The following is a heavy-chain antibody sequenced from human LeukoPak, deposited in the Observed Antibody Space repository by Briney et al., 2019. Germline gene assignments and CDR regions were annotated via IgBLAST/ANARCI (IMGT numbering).Heavy chain of an antibody. CDR1: GGSFSGYY. D-gene: IGHD1-7*01. Sequence: PSETLSLTCAVYGGSFSGYYWSWIRQPPGKGLEWIGEINHSGSTNYNPSLKSRVTISVDTSKNQFSLKLSSVTAADTAVYYCARKWPYNWNYPNWGQGTLVTVSS. CDR2: INHSGST. CDR3: ARKWPYNWNYPN. V-gene: IGHV4-34*01. J-gene: IGHJ4*02.